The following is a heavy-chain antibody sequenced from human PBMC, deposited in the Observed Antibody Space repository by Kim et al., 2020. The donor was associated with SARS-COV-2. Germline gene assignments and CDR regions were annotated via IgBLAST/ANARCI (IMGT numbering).Heavy chain of an antibody. V-gene: IGHV4-61*02. Sequence: NPALTSRVTISVDTSKNQFSLKLSSVTAADTAVYYCARGQWLRTFYFDYWGQGTLVTVSS. CDR3: ARGQWLRTFYFDY. D-gene: IGHD5-12*01. J-gene: IGHJ4*02.